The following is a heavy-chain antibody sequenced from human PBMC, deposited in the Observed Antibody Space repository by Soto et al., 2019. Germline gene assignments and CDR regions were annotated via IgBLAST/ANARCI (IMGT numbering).Heavy chain of an antibody. J-gene: IGHJ4*02. D-gene: IGHD3-22*01. CDR2: ISYDGSNK. Sequence: QPGGSLRLSCAASGFTFSSYAMHWVRQAPGKGLEWVAVISYDGSNKYYADSVKGRFTISRDNSKNTLYLQMNSLRAEDTAVYYCAIDHLYYYYSSGLFDYWGQGTLVTVSS. CDR3: AIDHLYYYYSSGLFDY. V-gene: IGHV3-30-3*01. CDR1: GFTFSSYA.